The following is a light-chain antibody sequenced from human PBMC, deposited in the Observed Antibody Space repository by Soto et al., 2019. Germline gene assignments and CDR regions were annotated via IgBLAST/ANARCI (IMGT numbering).Light chain of an antibody. Sequence: EIVLTQSPGTLSLSPGERATLSCRASQSVSSSYSAWYQQKPGQAPRLLIYGASSRATVTPDRFSGSGSGTNFSLTISRREPEDFAVYYCQQYCSSPRFTFGGGTKVEIK. V-gene: IGKV3-20*01. J-gene: IGKJ4*01. CDR2: GAS. CDR3: QQYCSSPRFT. CDR1: QSVSSSY.